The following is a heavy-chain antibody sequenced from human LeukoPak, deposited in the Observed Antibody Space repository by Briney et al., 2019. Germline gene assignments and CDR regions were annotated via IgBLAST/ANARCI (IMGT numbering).Heavy chain of an antibody. Sequence: PGGSLTLSCVASASEFTFNRYWMSWVRQTPGKGLEWVANIKYDGSEAYYVDSVKGRFSISRDNARNSLSLQMNSLTIDDTGVYFCARDALFGSGKTHLDFWGQGTLVSVSS. CDR3: ARDALFGSGKTHLDF. CDR1: EFTFNRYW. V-gene: IGHV3-7*04. CDR2: IKYDGSEA. D-gene: IGHD3-10*01. J-gene: IGHJ4*02.